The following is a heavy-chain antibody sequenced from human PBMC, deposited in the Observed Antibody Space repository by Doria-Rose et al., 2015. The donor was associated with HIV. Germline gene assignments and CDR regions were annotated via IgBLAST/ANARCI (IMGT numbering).Heavy chain of an antibody. CDR1: GDSIHNFY. CDR2: IYSTGST. V-gene: IGHV4-4*07. J-gene: IGHJ4*02. Sequence: QVQLQESGPGLVKPSETLSLTCTVSGDSIHNFYWTWVRQAAGKGLEWIGRIYSTGSTNYNPSLQSRVTISIDTSRSQFSLSLRSVPAADTAFYFCARDRGDYWGQGALVTVTS. CDR3: ARDRGDY.